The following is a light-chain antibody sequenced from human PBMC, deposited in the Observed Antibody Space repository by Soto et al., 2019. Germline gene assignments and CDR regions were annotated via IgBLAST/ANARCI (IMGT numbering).Light chain of an antibody. J-gene: IGLJ3*02. CDR1: SSDVGGYDY. CDR2: EVS. CDR3: SSYAGSITWV. Sequence: QSALTQPPSASGSPGQSVTISCTGTSSDVGGYDYVSWYQQRPGKAPKLMIYEVSKRPSGVPDRFSGSKSGNTASLTVSGLQAEDEADYYCSSYAGSITWVFGGGTKVTVL. V-gene: IGLV2-8*01.